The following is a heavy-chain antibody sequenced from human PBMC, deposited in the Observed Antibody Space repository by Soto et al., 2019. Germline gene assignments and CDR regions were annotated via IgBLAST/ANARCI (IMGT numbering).Heavy chain of an antibody. CDR2: IRIKDNGGTT. CDR3: TRVGSYSKTAL. D-gene: IGHD3-22*01. Sequence: EVQLVESGGGLVQPGRSLRVSCTGSGFNFGSYGISWVRHAPGKGPEWIGFIRIKDNGGTTEYAASVRGRFSISRYDSKSIAYRHMNTLKAKNTAVYYLTRVGSYSKTALWRQRTLVTVS. J-gene: IGHJ1*01. CDR1: GFNFGSYG. V-gene: IGHV3-49*04.